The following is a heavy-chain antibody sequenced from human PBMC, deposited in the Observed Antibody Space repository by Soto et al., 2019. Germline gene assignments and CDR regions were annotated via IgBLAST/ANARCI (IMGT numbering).Heavy chain of an antibody. CDR3: ARDLGAAPLAF. V-gene: IGHV4-59*01. Sequence: SETLSLTCTVSGGSISNYYWSWIRQPPGKGLEWIGFMYYSGSTNYNPSLKSRVTISVGTSKNQFSLKLSSVTAADTAVYFCARDLGAAPLAFWGQGTLVTVSS. J-gene: IGHJ4*02. CDR2: MYYSGST. D-gene: IGHD3-3*01. CDR1: GGSISNYY.